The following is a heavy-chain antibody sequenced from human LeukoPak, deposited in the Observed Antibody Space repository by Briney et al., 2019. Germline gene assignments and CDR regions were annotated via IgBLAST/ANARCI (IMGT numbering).Heavy chain of an antibody. CDR3: ASLPRGDYVDY. J-gene: IGHJ4*02. Sequence: GSLRLSCAASGFTFSSYWMHWVRQAPGKGLVWVSRINSDGSSTSYADSVKGRFTISRDNAKNTLYLQMNSLRAEDTAVYYCASLPRGDYVDYWGQGTLVTVSS. CDR2: INSDGSST. D-gene: IGHD4-17*01. CDR1: GFTFSSYW. V-gene: IGHV3-74*01.